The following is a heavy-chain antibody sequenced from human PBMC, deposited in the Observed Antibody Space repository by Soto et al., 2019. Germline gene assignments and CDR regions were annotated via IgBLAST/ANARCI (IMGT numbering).Heavy chain of an antibody. CDR3: ARDVQGRRVGYYYDYGMDV. D-gene: IGHD1-1*01. J-gene: IGHJ6*02. V-gene: IGHV3-74*01. Sequence: EVQLVESGGGLVQPGGSLRLSCAASGFTFSSYWMHWVRQAPGKGLVWVSRINSDGSSTSYADSVKGRFTISRDNAKNTLYLQMNSLGAEDTAVYYCARDVQGRRVGYYYDYGMDVWGQGPTVTVSS. CDR1: GFTFSSYW. CDR2: INSDGSST.